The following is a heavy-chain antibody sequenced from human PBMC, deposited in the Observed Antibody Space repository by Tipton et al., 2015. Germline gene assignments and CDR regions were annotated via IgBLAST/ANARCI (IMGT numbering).Heavy chain of an antibody. V-gene: IGHV3-48*01. CDR3: ARVWYSYGHYYGMDV. CDR2: IDRYSTAF. CDR1: GFGFTDFS. Sequence: GSLRLSCVGSGFGFTDFSMNWVRQSPGKGLQWISYIDRYSTAFYYADSVKGRFTISRDNADDTLSLQMNSLRAGDTAVYYCARVWYSYGHYYGMDVWGQGTTVTVSS. J-gene: IGHJ6*02. D-gene: IGHD5-18*01.